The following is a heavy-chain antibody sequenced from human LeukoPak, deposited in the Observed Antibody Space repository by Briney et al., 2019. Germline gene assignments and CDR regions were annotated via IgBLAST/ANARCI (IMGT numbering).Heavy chain of an antibody. Sequence: GGSLRLSCAASGFTFSSYVMSWVRQAPGKGLEWVSAITGTSISTYYADSVEGRFTISRDNSKTTLYLQMNSLRAEDTAVYYCAKETFGYFDSWGQGTLVTVSS. V-gene: IGHV3-23*01. J-gene: IGHJ4*02. D-gene: IGHD3-16*01. CDR1: GFTFSSYV. CDR2: ITGTSIST. CDR3: AKETFGYFDS.